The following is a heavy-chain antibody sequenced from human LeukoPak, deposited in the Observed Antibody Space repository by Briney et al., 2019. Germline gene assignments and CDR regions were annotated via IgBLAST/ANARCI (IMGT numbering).Heavy chain of an antibody. CDR3: ARVSSSWYFGFDY. V-gene: IGHV3-53*01. J-gene: IGHJ4*02. Sequence: GGSLRLSCAASGFTFSSYSMNWVRQAPGKGLEWVSVIYSGGSTYYADSVKGRFTISRDNSKNTLYLQMNSLRAEDTAVYYCARVSSSWYFGFDYWGQGTLVTVSS. D-gene: IGHD6-13*01. CDR1: GFTFSSYS. CDR2: IYSGGST.